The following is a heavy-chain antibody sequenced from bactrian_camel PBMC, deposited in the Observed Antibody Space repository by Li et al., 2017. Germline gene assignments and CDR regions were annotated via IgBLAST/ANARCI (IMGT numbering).Heavy chain of an antibody. J-gene: IGHJ6*01. CDR1: GDTIGRYC. CDR2: VDSDGRP. Sequence: HVQLVESGGGSVQVGESLTLSCVASGDTIGRYCMAWFRQTPGKERDFVSTVDSDGRPIYAGSVRGRFTVSHDKFPYILSLQMNSLKPEDTAMYYCAADPPPVCGVGSIPFFGYRGQGTQVTVS. CDR3: AADPPPVCGVGSIPFFGY. V-gene: IGHV3S55*01. D-gene: IGHD5*01.